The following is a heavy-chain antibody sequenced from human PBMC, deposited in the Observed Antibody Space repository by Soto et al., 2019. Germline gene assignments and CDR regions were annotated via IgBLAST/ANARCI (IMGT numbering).Heavy chain of an antibody. CDR1: GGTFNIYN. D-gene: IGHD7-27*01. CDR3: ARDETGDSYYYYYGMDV. CDR2: ILPIFGTT. V-gene: IGHV1-69*01. Sequence: QVQLVQSGAEVKKPGSSVKVSCTASGGTFNIYNINWVRQAPGQGLEWMGGILPIFGTTNYAQRFQGRLTIIADDSTSTAYMELSSLRSEDTAVYYCARDETGDSYYYYYGMDVWGQGTTVTVTS. J-gene: IGHJ6*02.